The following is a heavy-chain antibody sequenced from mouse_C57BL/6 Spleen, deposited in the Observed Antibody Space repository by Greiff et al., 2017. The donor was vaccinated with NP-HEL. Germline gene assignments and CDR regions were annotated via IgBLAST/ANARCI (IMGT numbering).Heavy chain of an antibody. Sequence: VQLQQSGPELVKPGASVKISCKASGYTFTDYYMNWVKQSHGKSLEWIGDINPNNGGTSYNQKFKGKATLTVDKSSSTAYMELRSLTSEDSAVYYCARVRDYDRYFDVWGTGTTVTVSS. CDR3: ARVRDYDRYFDV. V-gene: IGHV1-26*01. CDR1: GYTFTDYY. J-gene: IGHJ1*03. CDR2: INPNNGGT. D-gene: IGHD2-3*01.